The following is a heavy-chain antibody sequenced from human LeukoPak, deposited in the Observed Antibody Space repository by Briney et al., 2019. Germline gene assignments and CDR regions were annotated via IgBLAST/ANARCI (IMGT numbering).Heavy chain of an antibody. V-gene: IGHV4-61*08. J-gene: IGHJ4*02. CDR2: IYFSGST. CDR1: GGSISSGDYY. Sequence: SETLSLTCTVSGGSISSGDYYWSWIRQPPGKGLEWIGYIYFSGSTNYNPSLKSRVTISVDTSKNQFSLKLNSVTAADTAVYYCAQGWRVPYWDQGTLVTVSS. CDR3: AQGWRVPY.